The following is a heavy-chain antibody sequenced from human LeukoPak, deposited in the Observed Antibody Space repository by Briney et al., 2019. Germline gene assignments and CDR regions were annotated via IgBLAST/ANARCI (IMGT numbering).Heavy chain of an antibody. V-gene: IGHV3-66*01. CDR2: IYSGGST. CDR3: ARDVAVATALGY. Sequence: GGSLRLSCAASGFTVSSNYMSWVRQAPGKGLEWVSVIYSGGSTYYADSVKGRFTISRDNSKNTLYLQMNSLRAEDTAVYYCARDVAVATALGYWGQGTLVTVSS. D-gene: IGHD6-19*01. CDR1: GFTVSSNY. J-gene: IGHJ4*02.